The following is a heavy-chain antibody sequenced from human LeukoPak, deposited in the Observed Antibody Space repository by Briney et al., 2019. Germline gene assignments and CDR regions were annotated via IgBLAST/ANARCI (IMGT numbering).Heavy chain of an antibody. CDR1: GYSLSRGYY. V-gene: IGHV4-38-2*02. CDR2: VYHIGNT. J-gene: IGHJ4*02. CDR3: ARAGWIITSAIDY. D-gene: IGHD3-22*01. Sequence: SETLSLTCSVSGYSLSRGYYWAWIRQPPGRGLEWIGTVYHIGNTYYSPSLESRASMSVDTSTNEFSLTLKSVTAADTAVYYCARAGWIITSAIDYWGQGALVTVSS.